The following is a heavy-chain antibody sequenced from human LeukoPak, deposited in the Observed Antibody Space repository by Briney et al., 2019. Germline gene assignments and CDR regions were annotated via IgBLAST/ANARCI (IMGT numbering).Heavy chain of an antibody. CDR3: ARGPDSSGWYGVIRHYYYGMDV. J-gene: IGHJ6*02. Sequence: GGSLRLSCAASGFTFSSYEMNWVRQAPGKGLEWVSYIGSSGSTIYYADSVKGRFTISRDNAKNSLYLQMNSLRAEDTAVYYCARGPDSSGWYGVIRHYYYGMDVWGQGTTVTVSS. CDR1: GFTFSSYE. CDR2: IGSSGSTI. V-gene: IGHV3-48*03. D-gene: IGHD6-19*01.